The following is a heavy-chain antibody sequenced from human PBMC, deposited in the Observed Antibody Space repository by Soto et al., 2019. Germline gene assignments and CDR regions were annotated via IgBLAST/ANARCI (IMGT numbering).Heavy chain of an antibody. CDR1: GFTFSSYA. CDR3: AKAKAAGPRGYNWFDP. CDR2: ISGSGGST. J-gene: IGHJ5*02. D-gene: IGHD6-13*01. Sequence: PGGSLRLSCAASGFTFSSYAMSWVRQAPGKGLEWVSAISGSGGSTYYADSVKGRFTISRDNSKNTLYLQMNSLRAEDTAVYYCAKAKAAGPRGYNWFDPRGQGTLVTVSS. V-gene: IGHV3-23*01.